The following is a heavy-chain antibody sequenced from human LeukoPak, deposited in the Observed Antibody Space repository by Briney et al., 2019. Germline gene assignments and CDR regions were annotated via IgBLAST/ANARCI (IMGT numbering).Heavy chain of an antibody. V-gene: IGHV6-1*01. D-gene: IGHD3-22*01. J-gene: IGHJ3*02. CDR2: TYYRSKWYN. CDR1: GDSVSSNSAA. Sequence: PSQTLSLTCAISGDSVSSNSAAWNWIRQSPSRGLEWLGRTYYRSKWYNDYAVSVKSRITINPDTSKNQFSLQLNSVTPEDTAVYYCARSGAYYYDSSGYHAEFTFDIWGQGTMVTVSS. CDR3: ARSGAYYYDSSGYHAEFTFDI.